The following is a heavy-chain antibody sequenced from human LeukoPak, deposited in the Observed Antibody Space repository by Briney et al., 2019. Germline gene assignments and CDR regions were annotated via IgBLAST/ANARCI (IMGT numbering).Heavy chain of an antibody. V-gene: IGHV3-21*01. CDR3: ARAGGVGYYYGSGSYYDY. J-gene: IGHJ4*02. CDR2: ISSSSSYI. Sequence: GGSLRLSCAASGLTVSNNYMSWVRQAPGKGLEWVSSISSSSSYIYYADSVKGRFTISRDNAKNSLYLQMNSLRAEDTAVYYCARAGGVGYYYGSGSYYDYWGQGTLVTVSS. D-gene: IGHD3-10*01. CDR1: GLTVSNNY.